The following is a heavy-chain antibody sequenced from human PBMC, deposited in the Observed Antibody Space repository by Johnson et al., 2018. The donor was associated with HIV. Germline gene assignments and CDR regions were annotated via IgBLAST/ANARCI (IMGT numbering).Heavy chain of an antibody. Sequence: LQPVESGGALVQSGGSLRLSCAASGFTVRSNSMTWVRQAPGKGLEWVSLIYRGGSTHYADFVKARSSLSRDNSKNTLYLQMNSLRAEDTAVYYCPREKLDSSGYYDAFDIWGQGTMVTVSS. J-gene: IGHJ3*02. V-gene: IGHV3-66*02. CDR1: GFTVRSNS. CDR3: PREKLDSSGYYDAFDI. D-gene: IGHD3-22*01. CDR2: IYRGGST.